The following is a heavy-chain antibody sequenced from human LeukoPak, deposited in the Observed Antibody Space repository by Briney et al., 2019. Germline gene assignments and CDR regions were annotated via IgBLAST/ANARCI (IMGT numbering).Heavy chain of an antibody. CDR3: AKDYYGDYAGDAFDI. V-gene: IGHV3-30*18. J-gene: IGHJ3*02. D-gene: IGHD4-17*01. CDR1: GFTFSSYG. CDR2: ISYDGSNK. Sequence: GGSLRLSCAASGFTFSSYGMHWVRQAPGKGLEWVAVISYDGSNKYYADSVKGRFTISRDNSKNTLYLQMNSLRAEDTAVYYCAKDYYGDYAGDAFDIWAKGQWSPSLQ.